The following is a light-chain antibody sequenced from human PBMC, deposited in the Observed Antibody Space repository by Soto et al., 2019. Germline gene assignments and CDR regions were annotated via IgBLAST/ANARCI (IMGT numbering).Light chain of an antibody. CDR3: SSYAGSSNV. CDR2: EVN. J-gene: IGLJ1*01. V-gene: IGLV2-8*01. Sequence: QSALTQPPSASGTPGQSVAISCTGTGSDVGGYNYVSWYQQHPGKAPKLMIYEVNKRPSGVPDHFPGSKSGNTASLTVSGLQAEDEAGYYCSSYAGSSNVFGTETKVTVL. CDR1: GSDVGGYNY.